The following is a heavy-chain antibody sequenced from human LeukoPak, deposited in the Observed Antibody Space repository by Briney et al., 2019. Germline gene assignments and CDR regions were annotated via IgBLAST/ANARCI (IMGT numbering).Heavy chain of an antibody. CDR2: IYTSGST. J-gene: IGHJ4*02. CDR3: ARGKSGYSYGDRFDY. CDR1: GGSISSGSYY. Sequence: SETLSLAWTVSGGSISSGSYYWSWIRQPAGKGLEWIGRIYTSGSTNYNPSLKSRVTISVHTSKNQFSLKLSSVTAADTAVYYCARGKSGYSYGDRFDYWGQGTLVTVSS. D-gene: IGHD5-18*01. V-gene: IGHV4-61*02.